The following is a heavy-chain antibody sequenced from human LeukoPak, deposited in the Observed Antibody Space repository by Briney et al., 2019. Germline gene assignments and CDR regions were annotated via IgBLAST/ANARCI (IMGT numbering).Heavy chain of an antibody. Sequence: PGGSLRLSCAASGFTFSSYGMSWVRQAPGKGLEWVSAISGSGGSTYYADSVKGRFTISRDNSKNTLYLQMNSLRAEDTAVYYCAKVGSYYGSGSNFDYWGQGTLVTVSS. J-gene: IGHJ4*02. CDR3: AKVGSYYGSGSNFDY. V-gene: IGHV3-23*01. CDR1: GFTFSSYG. CDR2: ISGSGGST. D-gene: IGHD3-10*01.